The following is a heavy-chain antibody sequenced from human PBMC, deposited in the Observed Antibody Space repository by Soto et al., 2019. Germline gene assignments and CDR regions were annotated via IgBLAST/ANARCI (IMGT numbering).Heavy chain of an antibody. J-gene: IGHJ4*02. V-gene: IGHV3-53*01. CDR3: ARPPFYSDGWDDY. Sequence: HPGGSLRLSCAVSGFSVRDYYMSWARQAPGKGLEWVALIYSGGNTYYADSVKGRFTISKDTSKNTVSLQMNSLRGEDTALYFCARPPFYSDGWDDYWGQGTQVTVSS. CDR1: GFSVRDYY. CDR2: IYSGGNT. D-gene: IGHD6-19*01.